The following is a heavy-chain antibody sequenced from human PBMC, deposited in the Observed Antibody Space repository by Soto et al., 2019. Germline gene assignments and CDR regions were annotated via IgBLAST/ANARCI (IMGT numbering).Heavy chain of an antibody. CDR3: ARPRVGATDVWITGYFDY. CDR2: IYYSGTT. Sequence: PSETLSLTCTVSGDSIRSGSYHWAWIRQSPGKGLEWIASIYYSGTTYYNPSLKSRVTISVDTSRNQLSVKLSSVTAADTAVYYCARPRVGATDVWITGYFDYWGQGTLVTVAS. J-gene: IGHJ4*02. CDR1: GDSIRSGSYH. D-gene: IGHD1-26*01. V-gene: IGHV4-39*01.